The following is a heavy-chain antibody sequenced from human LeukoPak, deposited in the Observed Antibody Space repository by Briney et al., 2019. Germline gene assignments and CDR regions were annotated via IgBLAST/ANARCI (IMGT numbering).Heavy chain of an antibody. Sequence: SETLSLTCTASGGSMSSDYWSWIRQPPGKGLEWIGYVHYRGSTNYNPSLKSRVTIPVDTSKNQFSLKLGSVTAADTAVYYCAKSKATMNWFDPWGQGTLVTVSS. CDR2: VHYRGST. J-gene: IGHJ5*02. CDR1: GGSMSSDY. V-gene: IGHV4-59*01. D-gene: IGHD5-12*01. CDR3: AKSKATMNWFDP.